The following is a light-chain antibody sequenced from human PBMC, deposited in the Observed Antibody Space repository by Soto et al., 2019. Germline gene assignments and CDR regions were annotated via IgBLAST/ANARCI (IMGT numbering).Light chain of an antibody. J-gene: IGLJ2*01. V-gene: IGLV2-14*03. CDR1: SSDVGGYNY. CDR3: SSYTISSTLV. Sequence: QSALTQPASVSGSPGQSITISCTGTSSDVGGYNYVSWYQHHPGKAPTVMIYDVRNRPSGVYNRFTGSKSGNTASLTIYGLQAEDEADYYCSSYTISSTLVFGGGTKLTVL. CDR2: DVR.